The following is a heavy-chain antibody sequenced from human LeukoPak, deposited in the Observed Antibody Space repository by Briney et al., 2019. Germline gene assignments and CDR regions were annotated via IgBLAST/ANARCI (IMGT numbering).Heavy chain of an antibody. CDR1: GGSFSGYY. CDR3: ARLGLNSSGSVGYFDY. Sequence: SETLSLTCAVYGGSFSGYYWSWIRQPPGKGLEGIGEINHSGSTNYNPSLKSRVTISVDTSKNQFSLKLSSVTAADTAVYYCARLGLNSSGSVGYFDYWGQGTLVTVSS. V-gene: IGHV4-34*01. D-gene: IGHD6-19*01. CDR2: INHSGST. J-gene: IGHJ4*02.